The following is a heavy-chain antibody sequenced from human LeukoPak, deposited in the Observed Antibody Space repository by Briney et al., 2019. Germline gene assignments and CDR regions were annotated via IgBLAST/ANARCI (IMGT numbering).Heavy chain of an antibody. J-gene: IGHJ4*02. CDR2: INPSGGST. CDR3: ARDLKGPFDY. CDR1: GYTFTSYY. V-gene: IGHV1-46*01. Sequence: ASVKVSCKASGYTFTSYYVHWVRQAPGEGLEWMGIINPSGGSTSYAQKFQGRVTMTRDTSTSTVYMELSSLRSEDTAVYYCARDLKGPFDYWGQGTLVTVSS. D-gene: IGHD3-9*01.